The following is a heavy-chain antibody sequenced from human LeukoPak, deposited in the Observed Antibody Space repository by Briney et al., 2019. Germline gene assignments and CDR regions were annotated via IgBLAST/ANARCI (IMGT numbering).Heavy chain of an antibody. CDR3: ARRRSSGWYMSSGVDY. D-gene: IGHD6-19*01. Sequence: SETLSLTCAVYGGSFSGYYWSWIRQPPGKGLEWIGEINHSGSTNYNPSLKSRVTISVGTSKNQFSLKLSSVTAADTAVYYCARRRSSGWYMSSGVDYWGQGTLVTVSS. J-gene: IGHJ4*02. V-gene: IGHV4-34*01. CDR2: INHSGST. CDR1: GGSFSGYY.